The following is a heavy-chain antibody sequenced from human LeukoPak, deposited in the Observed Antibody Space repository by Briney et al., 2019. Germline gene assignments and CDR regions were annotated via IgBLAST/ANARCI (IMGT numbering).Heavy chain of an antibody. CDR3: ARGEDEEQQLSPFDY. CDR1: GYTFTGYY. J-gene: IGHJ4*02. CDR2: INPNSGGT. D-gene: IGHD6-13*01. V-gene: IGHV1-2*02. Sequence: ASVKLSCKASGYTFTGYYMHWVRQAPGQGLEWRVWINPNSGGTNYAQKFQGRVTITTDEPTSTAYMELSSLRSEDTAVYDCARGEDEEQQLSPFDYWGQGTLVTVSS.